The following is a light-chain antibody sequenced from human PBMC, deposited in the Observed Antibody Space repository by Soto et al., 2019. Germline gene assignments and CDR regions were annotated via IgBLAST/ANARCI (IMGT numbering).Light chain of an antibody. CDR1: QSLLHTNGYYY. J-gene: IGKJ2*01. V-gene: IGKV2-28*01. CDR3: MQALQTPPYT. Sequence: DIVMTQSPLSLPVTPGEPASISCRSSQSLLHTNGYYYLDWYLQKPGQSPQLLIYWGSTRASGVPDRFSGSGSGTDFTLEISRVEAEDVGVYYCMQALQTPPYTFGQGTKLEI. CDR2: WGS.